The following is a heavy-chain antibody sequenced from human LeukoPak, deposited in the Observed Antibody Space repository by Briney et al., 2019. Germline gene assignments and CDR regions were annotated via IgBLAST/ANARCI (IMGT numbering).Heavy chain of an antibody. J-gene: IGHJ3*02. CDR3: ARPRSYEAFDI. CDR2: INSDGRNT. D-gene: IGHD6-6*01. V-gene: IGHV3-74*01. CDR1: GFTFSSYW. Sequence: GGSLRLSCAASGFTFSSYWMHWVRQAPGKGLAWVSRINSDGRNTNYADSVKGRFTISRDNAKNTLFLQMNSQRAEDTAVYYCARPRSYEAFDIWGQGTMVTVSS.